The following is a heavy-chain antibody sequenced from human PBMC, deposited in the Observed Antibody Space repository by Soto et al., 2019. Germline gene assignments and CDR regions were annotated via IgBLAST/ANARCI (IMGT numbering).Heavy chain of an antibody. CDR3: AREGIAAAEALGFDD. CDR2: ISYDGSNK. V-gene: IGHV3-30-3*01. Sequence: PGGSLRLSCAASGFTFSSYAMHWVRQAPGKGLEWVAVISYDGSNKYYADSVKGRFTISRDNSKNTLYLQMNSLRAEDTAVYYCAREGIAAAEALGFDDWGQGTRVTVAS. CDR1: GFTFSSYA. D-gene: IGHD6-13*01. J-gene: IGHJ4*02.